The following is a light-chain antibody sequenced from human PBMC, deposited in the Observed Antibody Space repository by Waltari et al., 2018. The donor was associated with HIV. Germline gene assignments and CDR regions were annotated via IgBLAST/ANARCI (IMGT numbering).Light chain of an antibody. V-gene: IGKV3-20*01. Sequence: EIVLTQSPGTLSLSPGERATLSCRASQSVSSSYLTCYQQNPGQAPRLLIYGAFSRATGIPDRFSGSGSGTDFTLTISRLEPEDFAVYYCQQYGSSGLFTFGPGTRVDIK. CDR2: GAF. J-gene: IGKJ3*01. CDR1: QSVSSSY. CDR3: QQYGSSGLFT.